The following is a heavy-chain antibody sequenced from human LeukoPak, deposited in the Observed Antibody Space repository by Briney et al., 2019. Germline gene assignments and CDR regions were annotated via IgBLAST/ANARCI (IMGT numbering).Heavy chain of an antibody. CDR3: ARAGSGWWDPFDY. D-gene: IGHD6-19*01. V-gene: IGHV4-59*01. CDR2: IYYSGST. Sequence: SETLSLTCTVSGGSISSYYWSWIRQPPGKGLEWIGYIYYSGSTNYNPSLKSRVTISVDTSKNQFSLKLSSVTAADTAVYYCARAGSGWWDPFDYWGQGTLVTVSS. CDR1: GGSISSYY. J-gene: IGHJ4*02.